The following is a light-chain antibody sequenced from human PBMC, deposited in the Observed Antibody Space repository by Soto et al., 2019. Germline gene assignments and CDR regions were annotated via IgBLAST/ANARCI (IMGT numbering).Light chain of an antibody. CDR2: SAS. V-gene: IGKV3-15*01. CDR1: QSVATN. Sequence: IVMTQSPATLSVSPGQRATLSCRTSQSVATNLAWYHQQPAQAPRLLIHSASTRATGVPARFSGSGSGTEFTVSISSLRSVGFAVYYFQQYNYWLSCGHGPNLDIK. J-gene: IGKJ2*01. CDR3: QQYNYWLS.